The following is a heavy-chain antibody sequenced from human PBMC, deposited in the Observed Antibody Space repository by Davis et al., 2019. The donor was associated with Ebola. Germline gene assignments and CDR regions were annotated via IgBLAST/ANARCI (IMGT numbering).Heavy chain of an antibody. CDR3: AREIDSSRPMDY. D-gene: IGHD6-13*01. J-gene: IGHJ4*02. Sequence: PGGSLRLSCAASGFTFSNYYMSWIRQAPGKGLECVSYISSSGSTIYYADSVKGRFTISRDNAKNSLYLQMNSLRADDTAVYYCAREIDSSRPMDYWGQGTLVTVSS. V-gene: IGHV3-11*01. CDR1: GFTFSNYY. CDR2: ISSSGSTI.